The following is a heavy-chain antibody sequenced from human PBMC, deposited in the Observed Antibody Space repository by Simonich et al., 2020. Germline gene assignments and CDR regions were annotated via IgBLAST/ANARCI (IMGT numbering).Heavy chain of an antibody. D-gene: IGHD6-19*01. J-gene: IGHJ6*02. CDR2: LSSSSNYI. Sequence: EVQLVESGGGLVKPGGSLRLSCAASGFTFSSYSMNWVLRAPGKGLEWVSSLSSSSNYIYYADSVKGRFTISRENAKSSLDLQMNSLRAEETAVDYCARWKAVAGTGAYGMDVWGQGTTVTVSS. V-gene: IGHV3-21*01. CDR3: ARWKAVAGTGAYGMDV. CDR1: GFTFSSYS.